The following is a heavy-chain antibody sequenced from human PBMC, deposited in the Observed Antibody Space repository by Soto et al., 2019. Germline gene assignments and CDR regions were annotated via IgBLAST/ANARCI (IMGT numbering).Heavy chain of an antibody. CDR3: AREIRTRKYFDR. CDR1: GGSIISGGYY. CDR2: IYYSGST. J-gene: IGHJ2*01. Sequence: QVQLQESGPGLVKPSQTLSLTCTVSGGSIISGGYYLSWIRQHPGKGLEWIGYIYYSGSTYYNPSFKSRVTISVDTSKNQFSLKLSSVTAADTAVYYCAREIRTRKYFDRWVRGTLVTVSS. V-gene: IGHV4-31*03. D-gene: IGHD2-2*01.